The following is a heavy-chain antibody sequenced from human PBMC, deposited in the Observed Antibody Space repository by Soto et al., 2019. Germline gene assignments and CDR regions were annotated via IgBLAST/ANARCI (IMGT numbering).Heavy chain of an antibody. Sequence: GASVKVSCKASGGTFSSYAISWVRQAPGQGLEWMGGIIPIFGTANYAQKFQGRVTITADKSTSTAYMELSSLRSEDTAVYYCARGGYCSGGSCYQGWFDPWGQGTLVTVSS. J-gene: IGHJ5*02. V-gene: IGHV1-69*06. CDR1: GGTFSSYA. CDR2: IIPIFGTA. D-gene: IGHD2-15*01. CDR3: ARGGYCSGGSCYQGWFDP.